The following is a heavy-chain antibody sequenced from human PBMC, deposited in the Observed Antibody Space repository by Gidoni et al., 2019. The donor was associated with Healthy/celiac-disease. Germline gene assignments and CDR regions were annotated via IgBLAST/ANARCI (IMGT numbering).Heavy chain of an antibody. J-gene: IGHJ5*02. CDR1: GYSISSGYY. V-gene: IGHV4-38-2*01. CDR3: AAMTPNWFDP. CDR2: IYNSGST. Sequence: QVQLQESGPGLVKPSETLSLTCSVSGYSISSGYYWGWIRQPPGKGLEWIGSIYNSGSTYYNPYLKSRVTISVDTSKNQLSLKLSSVTAADTAVYYCAAMTPNWFDPWGQGTLVTVSS.